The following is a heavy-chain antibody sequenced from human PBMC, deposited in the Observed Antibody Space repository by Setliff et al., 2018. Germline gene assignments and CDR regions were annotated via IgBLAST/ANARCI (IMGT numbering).Heavy chain of an antibody. J-gene: IGHJ5*02. Sequence: GASVKVSCKASGNRFTDYFLHWVRQAPGRGLEWMGWINPNSGDTHSAQKFQGRVTMTRDTSINTAYMELSSLTSDDTAFYYCVRSGKFGMRFWFDQWGLGTLVTVSS. CDR1: GNRFTDYF. V-gene: IGHV1-2*02. CDR2: INPNSGDT. CDR3: VRSGKFGMRFWFDQ. D-gene: IGHD1-26*01.